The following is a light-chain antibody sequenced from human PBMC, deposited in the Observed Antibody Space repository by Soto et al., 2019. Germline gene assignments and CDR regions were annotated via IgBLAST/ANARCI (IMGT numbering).Light chain of an antibody. Sequence: CRASQSISSYLNWYQQKPGKATKLLIYAASSLQSGVTSRFSGSGSGTEFTLNISRLQPDDFATYYCQHYNSYSEAFGPG. CDR1: QSISSY. CDR2: AAS. CDR3: QHYNSYSEA. V-gene: IGKV1-39*01. J-gene: IGKJ1*01.